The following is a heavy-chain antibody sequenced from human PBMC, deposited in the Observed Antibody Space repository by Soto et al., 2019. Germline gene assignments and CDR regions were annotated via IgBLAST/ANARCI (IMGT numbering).Heavy chain of an antibody. D-gene: IGHD5-12*01. Sequence: SETLSLTCTVSGGSITSSTYYWGWIRQPPGKRLEWIGSIYYSGSTYYNPSLKSRVTISVDTSKNQFSLKLSSVTAADTALYYCARLGGYSGYDVDYWGQGTLVTVSS. CDR2: IYYSGST. J-gene: IGHJ4*02. V-gene: IGHV4-39*01. CDR3: ARLGGYSGYDVDY. CDR1: GGSITSSTYY.